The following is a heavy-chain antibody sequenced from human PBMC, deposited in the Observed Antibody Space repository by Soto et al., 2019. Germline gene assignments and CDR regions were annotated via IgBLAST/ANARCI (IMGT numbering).Heavy chain of an antibody. V-gene: IGHV3-74*01. CDR3: ATAYCSGRTCYHLHS. Sequence: GGSLRLSCAASGGTFSRYWMHWGRQAPGKGLVWVSRINSDGRSTSYADSVKGRFTISRDNAKNTLYLQMTSLRAAVSSVYYSATAYCSGRTCYHLHSWAQGP. D-gene: IGHD2-15*01. CDR2: INSDGRST. CDR1: GGTFSRYW. J-gene: IGHJ4*02.